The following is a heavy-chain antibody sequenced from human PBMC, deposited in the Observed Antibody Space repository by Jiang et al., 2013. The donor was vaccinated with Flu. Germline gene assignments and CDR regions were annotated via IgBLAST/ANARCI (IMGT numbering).Heavy chain of an antibody. CDR2: ITTNTGNP. J-gene: IGHJ1*01. V-gene: IGHV7-4-1*02. Sequence: QSGSELKKPGASVKVSCKASGYIFTTYAMNWVRQAPGQGLEWMGWITTNTGNPTYAQGFTGRFVFSVDTSLSTAYLEISSLQAEDSAIYYCARVDGAAAAKEFRYWGQGTLVSVSS. CDR3: ARVDGAAAAKEFRY. CDR1: GYIFTTYA. D-gene: IGHD6-13*01.